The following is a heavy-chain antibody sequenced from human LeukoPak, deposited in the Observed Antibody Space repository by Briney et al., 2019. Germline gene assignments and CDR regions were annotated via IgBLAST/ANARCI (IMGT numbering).Heavy chain of an antibody. V-gene: IGHV1-2*02. D-gene: IGHD1-26*01. CDR1: GYTFTGYY. J-gene: IGHJ4*02. CDR2: INPNSGGT. Sequence: ASVKVSCKASGYTFTGYYMHWVRQAPGQGLEWMGWINPNSGGTNHAQKFQGRVTMTRDTSISTAYMELSSLRSEDTAVYYCAAVGLGANFDYWGQGTLVTVSS. CDR3: AAVGLGANFDY.